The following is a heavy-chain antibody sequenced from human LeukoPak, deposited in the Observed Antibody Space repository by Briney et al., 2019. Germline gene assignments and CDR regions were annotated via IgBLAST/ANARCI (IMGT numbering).Heavy chain of an antibody. V-gene: IGHV3-64*01. J-gene: IGHJ1*01. CDR1: GFDFSTYA. D-gene: IGHD2-2*01. CDR2: ISKSGDDT. Sequence: PGGSLRLSCAASGFDFSTYAMHWVRLTPGKGLEFVSAISKSGDDTSYGNDVKGRFTISRDNIKNTVDLEMGSLRVDDTGIYYCARIPESWDQGTVVTVSS. CDR3: ARIPES.